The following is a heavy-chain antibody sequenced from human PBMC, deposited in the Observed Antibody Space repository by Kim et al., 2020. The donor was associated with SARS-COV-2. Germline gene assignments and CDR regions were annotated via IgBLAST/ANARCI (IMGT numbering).Heavy chain of an antibody. D-gene: IGHD6-6*01. CDR2: IIPIFGTA. J-gene: IGHJ6*02. CDR3: ARNDGGQLVQMDV. V-gene: IGHV1-69*13. Sequence: ASVKVSCKASGGTFSSYAISWVRQAPGQGLEWMGGIIPIFGTANYAQKFQGRVTITADESTSTAYMELSSLRSEDTAVYYCARNDGGQLVQMDVWGQGTTVTVSS. CDR1: GGTFSSYA.